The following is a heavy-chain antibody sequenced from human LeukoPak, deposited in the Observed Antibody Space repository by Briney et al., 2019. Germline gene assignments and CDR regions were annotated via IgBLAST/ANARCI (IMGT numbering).Heavy chain of an antibody. CDR3: AKQGTFSSSSSWFLDS. CDR1: GFTFSRYG. D-gene: IGHD6-13*01. J-gene: IGHJ4*02. CDR2: IWFDGSNQ. V-gene: IGHV3-33*06. Sequence: GGSLRLSCAASGFTFSRYGIHRVRQAPGKGLEWVAVIWFDGSNQEYAESVKGRFTISRDNSKNTLHLQMTSLRVEDTAMYYCAKQGTFSSSSSWFLDSWGQGTLVTVSS.